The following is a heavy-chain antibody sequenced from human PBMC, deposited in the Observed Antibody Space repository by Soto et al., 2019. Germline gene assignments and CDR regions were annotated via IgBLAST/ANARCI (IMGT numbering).Heavy chain of an antibody. J-gene: IGHJ4*02. CDR3: AREKPYSSSWYHDY. V-gene: IGHV4-34*01. Sequence: QVQLQQWGAELLKPSETLSLTCAVYGGSFSGYYWSWIRQPPGKGLEWIGENNHSGSTNYNPSLKSPVTRQVATPNNQFPLKLSSVTAADTAVYYCAREKPYSSSWYHDYWGQGTLVTVSS. CDR2: NNHSGST. D-gene: IGHD6-13*01. CDR1: GGSFSGYY.